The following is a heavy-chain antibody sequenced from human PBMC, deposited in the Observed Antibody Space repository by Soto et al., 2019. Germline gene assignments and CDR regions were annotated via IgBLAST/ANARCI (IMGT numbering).Heavy chain of an antibody. V-gene: IGHV3-7*01. Sequence: EVQLVESGGGLVQPGGSLRLSCTASGFMFSAYWMSWFRQAPGKRLEWVANIKQDGSEKYYVDSLKGRFTISRVNAANSLSLQMDSLRPEDTAVYYCVRDFDVWGRGTLVTVSS. CDR2: IKQDGSEK. J-gene: IGHJ2*01. CDR3: VRDFDV. CDR1: GFMFSAYW.